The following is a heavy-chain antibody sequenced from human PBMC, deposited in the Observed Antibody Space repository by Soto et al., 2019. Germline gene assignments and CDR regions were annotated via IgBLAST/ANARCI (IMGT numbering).Heavy chain of an antibody. Sequence: EVQLVESGGGLIKPGESLRLSCAASGFTFSNAWMGWVRQAPGKGLEWLGRIKSNSDGGTADYAASVKGRFTIARDDSKNTLYLQMNSLPSEDTAVYYCTTVLRWFGELSKVDYWGQGSLVTVSS. CDR2: IKSNSDGGTA. V-gene: IGHV3-15*01. J-gene: IGHJ4*02. CDR3: TTVLRWFGELSKVDY. CDR1: GFTFSNAW. D-gene: IGHD3-10*01.